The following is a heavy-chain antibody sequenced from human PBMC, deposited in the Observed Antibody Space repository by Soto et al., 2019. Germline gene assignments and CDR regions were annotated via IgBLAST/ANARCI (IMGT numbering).Heavy chain of an antibody. Sequence: QVQLQQWGAGLLKPSETLSLTCAVYGGSFRGYYWSWIRQPPGKGLEWIGEINHSGSTNYNPSLKSRVTISADTSKNQFSLKLSSVTAADTAVYYCVRGGYWRFDYWGQGPLVTVSS. CDR3: VRGGYWRFDY. CDR2: INHSGST. J-gene: IGHJ4*02. CDR1: GGSFRGYY. V-gene: IGHV4-34*01. D-gene: IGHD3-3*01.